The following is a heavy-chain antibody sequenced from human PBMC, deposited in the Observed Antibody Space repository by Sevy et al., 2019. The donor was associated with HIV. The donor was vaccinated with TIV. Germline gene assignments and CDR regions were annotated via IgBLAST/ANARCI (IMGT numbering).Heavy chain of an antibody. D-gene: IGHD6-19*01. CDR3: TREGGYSIDWEAGKY. V-gene: IGHV3-30-3*01. CDR1: GFTFSTHA. CDR2: IPYDGSHK. J-gene: IGHJ4*01. Sequence: GGSLRLSCAASGFTFSTHAMYWVRQAPGKGLQWVSLIPYDGSHKYYADSMKGRFTVSEDDSKNTVFMQLSSLRPEDTAVYYCTREGGYSIDWEAGKYWGQGTLVTVSS.